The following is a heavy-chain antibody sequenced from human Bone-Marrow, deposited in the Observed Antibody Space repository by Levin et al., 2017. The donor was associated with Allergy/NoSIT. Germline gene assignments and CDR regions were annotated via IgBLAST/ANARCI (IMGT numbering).Heavy chain of an antibody. V-gene: IGHV3-48*01. CDR2: ISSSSSTI. J-gene: IGHJ3*02. D-gene: IGHD2-15*01. CDR1: GFTFSSYS. Sequence: GESLKISCAASGFTFSSYSMNWVRQAPGKGLEWVSYISSSSSTIYYADSVKGRFTISRDNAKNSLYLQMNSLRAEDTAVYYCARELGYCSGGSCFDAFDIWGQGTMVTVSS. CDR3: ARELGYCSGGSCFDAFDI.